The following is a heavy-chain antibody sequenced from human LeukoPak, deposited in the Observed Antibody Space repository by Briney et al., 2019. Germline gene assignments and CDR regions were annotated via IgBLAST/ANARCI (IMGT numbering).Heavy chain of an antibody. D-gene: IGHD5-24*01. V-gene: IGHV4-39*07. CDR3: ARGEMATIRHFDY. CDR2: IYNSGST. J-gene: IGHJ4*02. CDR1: GGSISSSSYY. Sequence: SEALSLTCTVSGGSISSSSYYWGWIRQPPGKGLEWIGSIYNSGSTYYNPSLKSRVTISVDTSKNQFSLKLSSVTAADTAVYYCARGEMATIRHFDYWGQGTLVTVSS.